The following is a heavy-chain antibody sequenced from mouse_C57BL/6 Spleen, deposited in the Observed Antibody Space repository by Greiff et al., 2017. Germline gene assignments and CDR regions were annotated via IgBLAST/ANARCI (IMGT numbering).Heavy chain of an antibody. CDR3: AGYGYDAFAY. CDR2: IYPGDGDT. CDR1: GYAFSSSW. J-gene: IGHJ3*01. D-gene: IGHD2-2*01. V-gene: IGHV1-82*01. Sequence: QVQLQQSGPELVKPGASVKISCKASGYAFSSSWMNWVKQRPGKGLEWIGRIYPGDGDTNYNGKFKGKATLTADKSSSTAYMQLSSLTSEDSAVYFCAGYGYDAFAYWGQGTLVTVSA.